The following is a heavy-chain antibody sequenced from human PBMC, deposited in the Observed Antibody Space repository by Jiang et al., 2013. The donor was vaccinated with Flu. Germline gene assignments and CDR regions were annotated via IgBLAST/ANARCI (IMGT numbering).Heavy chain of an antibody. CDR2: IYPGDSDT. V-gene: IGHV5-51*01. J-gene: IGHJ6*02. CDR1: GDSFISYW. D-gene: IGHD5-12*01. CDR3: ASSRKGYRGYDDKDRPYYYYGMDV. Sequence: VQLVESGAEVKKPGESLKISCKGSGDSFISYWIGWVRQMPGKGLEWMGIIYPGDSDTRYSPSFQGQVIISADKSISTAYLQWSSLKASDTAMYYCASSRKGYRGYDDKDRPYYYYGMDVWGQGSTVTVSS.